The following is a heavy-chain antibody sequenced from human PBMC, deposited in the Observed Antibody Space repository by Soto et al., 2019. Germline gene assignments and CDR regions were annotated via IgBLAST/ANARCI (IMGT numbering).Heavy chain of an antibody. CDR2: ISSSSSTI. J-gene: IGHJ6*03. Sequence: PGGSLRLSCAASGFTFSSYSMNWVRQAPGKGLEWVSYISSSSSTIYYADSVKGRFTISRDNAKNSLYLQMNSLRAEDTAVYYCAGAYYYYYYYMDVWGKGTTVTVSS. CDR1: GFTFSSYS. CDR3: AGAYYYYYYYMDV. V-gene: IGHV3-48*01.